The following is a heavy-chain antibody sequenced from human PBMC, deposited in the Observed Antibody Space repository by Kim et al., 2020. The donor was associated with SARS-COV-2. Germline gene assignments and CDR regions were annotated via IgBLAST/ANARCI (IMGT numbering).Heavy chain of an antibody. V-gene: IGHV4-59*13. Sequence: SETLSLTCTVSGGSISSYYWSWIRQPPGKGLEWIGYIYYSGSTNYNPSLKSRVTISVDTSKNQFSLKLSSVTAADTAVYYCARSGVEVDSSGFFYWGQGT. D-gene: IGHD3-22*01. CDR3: ARSGVEVDSSGFFY. CDR1: GGSISSYY. CDR2: IYYSGST. J-gene: IGHJ4*02.